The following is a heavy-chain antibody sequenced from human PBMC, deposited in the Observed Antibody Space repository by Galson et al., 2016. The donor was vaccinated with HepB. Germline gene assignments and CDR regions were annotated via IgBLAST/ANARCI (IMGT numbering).Heavy chain of an antibody. V-gene: IGHV3-74*01. Sequence: SLRLSCAASGFPFTTYWMHWVRQAPGKGLVWVSRINTDGSSKDYADSVKGRFTISRDNAKNTLYLQMNSLRAEDTAVYYCARGGVGYCTSTSCQDYYYHGMDVWGRGTAVTVSS. CDR1: GFPFTTYW. J-gene: IGHJ6*04. CDR3: ARGGVGYCTSTSCQDYYYHGMDV. D-gene: IGHD2-2*03. CDR2: INTDGSSK.